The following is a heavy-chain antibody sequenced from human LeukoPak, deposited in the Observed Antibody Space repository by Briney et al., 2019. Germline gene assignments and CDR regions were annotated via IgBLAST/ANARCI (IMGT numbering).Heavy chain of an antibody. D-gene: IGHD3-22*01. CDR3: AAALGYYYDSSGPIDY. Sequence: KVSCKASGFTFTSSAMQWVRQARGQRLEWIGWIVVGSGNTNYAQKFQERVTITRDMSTSTAYMELSSLRSEDTAVYYCAAALGYYYDSSGPIDYWGQGTLVTVSS. V-gene: IGHV1-58*02. J-gene: IGHJ4*02. CDR2: IVVGSGNT. CDR1: GFTFTSSA.